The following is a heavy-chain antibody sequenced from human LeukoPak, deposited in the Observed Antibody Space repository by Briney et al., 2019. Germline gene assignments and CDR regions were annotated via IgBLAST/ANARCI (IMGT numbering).Heavy chain of an antibody. D-gene: IGHD2-2*01. CDR1: GGSISSSNW. CDR3: ARDPCHGALDY. CDR2: IYHSGST. Sequence: PSETLSLTCAVSGGSISSSNWWSWVRQPPGKGLEWIGEIYHSGSTNYNPSLKSRVTISLDSSANQFSLRLISVTAADTAVYYCARDPCHGALDYWGQGALVTVSS. V-gene: IGHV4-4*02. J-gene: IGHJ4*02.